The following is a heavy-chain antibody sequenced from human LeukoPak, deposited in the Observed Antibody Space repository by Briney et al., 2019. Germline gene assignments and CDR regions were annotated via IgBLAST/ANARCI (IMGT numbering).Heavy chain of an antibody. CDR1: GFTFSSYE. D-gene: IGHD5-18*01. CDR3: ARQQLQLWYD. CDR2: ISSSAGTT. J-gene: IGHJ4*02. V-gene: IGHV3-48*03. Sequence: GGSLRLSCAASGFTFSSYEMNWVRQAPGKGLEWVSYISSSAGTTYYADFVKGRFTISRDNAKNSLYLQMNSLRAEDTAVYYCARQQLQLWYDWGQGTLVTVSS.